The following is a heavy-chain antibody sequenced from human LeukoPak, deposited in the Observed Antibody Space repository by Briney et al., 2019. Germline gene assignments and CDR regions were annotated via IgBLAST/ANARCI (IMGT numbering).Heavy chain of an antibody. V-gene: IGHV4-4*09. J-gene: IGHJ4*02. D-gene: IGHD5-18*01. CDR1: VASISNYY. Sequence: PSETLSLTCAVSVASISNYYWSWIRQAPGKGLEWIGYISTSGGTNYNPSLKSRVSISLDTSNNRFSLNLNFVTAADTAVYFCASPRTSYRYTFDHWGPGALVTVSS. CDR3: ASPRTSYRYTFDH. CDR2: ISTSGGT.